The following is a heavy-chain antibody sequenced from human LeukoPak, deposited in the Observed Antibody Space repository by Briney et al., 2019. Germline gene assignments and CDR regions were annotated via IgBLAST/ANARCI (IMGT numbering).Heavy chain of an antibody. V-gene: IGHV4-39*07. Sequence: SETLSLTCTVSGGSISSSSYYWGWIRQPPGKGLEWIGSIYYSGSTYYNPSLKSRATISVDTSKNQFSLKLSSVTAADTAVYYCAREVMTTVTTAYYYYYYMDVWGKGTTVTVSS. CDR1: GGSISSSSYY. CDR2: IYYSGST. D-gene: IGHD4-11*01. J-gene: IGHJ6*03. CDR3: AREVMTTVTTAYYYYYYMDV.